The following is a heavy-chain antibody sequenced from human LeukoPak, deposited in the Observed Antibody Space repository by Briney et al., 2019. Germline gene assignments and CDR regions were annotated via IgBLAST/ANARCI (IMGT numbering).Heavy chain of an antibody. CDR2: INPNSGGT. CDR3: ARPRYHYGSGSLVGKYYYYMDV. J-gene: IGHJ6*03. D-gene: IGHD3-10*01. V-gene: IGHV1-2*02. CDR1: GYTFTGYY. Sequence: GASVKVSCKASGYTFTGYYMHWVRQAPGQGLEWMGWINPNSGGTNYAQKFQGRVTMTRDTSISTAYMELSRLRSDDTAVYYCARPRYHYGSGSLVGKYYYYMDVWGKGTTVTISS.